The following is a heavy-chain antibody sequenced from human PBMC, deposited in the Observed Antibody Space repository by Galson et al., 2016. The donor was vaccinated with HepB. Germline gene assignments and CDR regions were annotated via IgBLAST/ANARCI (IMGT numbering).Heavy chain of an antibody. CDR2: IYMTGST. J-gene: IGHJ4*02. Sequence: SETLSLTCAVYGGSVSDKYWSWIRQPAGRGLEWIGGIYMTGSTNYKPSLQGRVPMSVDTSKSKFSLKLNSVTAADTAVYYGVSGLVGSSQYWGQGTLVTVSS. V-gene: IGHV4-34*01. D-gene: IGHD1-26*01. CDR1: GGSVSDKY. CDR3: VSGLVGSSQY.